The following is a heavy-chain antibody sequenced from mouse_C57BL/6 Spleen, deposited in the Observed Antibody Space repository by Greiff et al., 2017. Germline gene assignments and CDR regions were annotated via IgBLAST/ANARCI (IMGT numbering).Heavy chain of an antibody. V-gene: IGHV5-4*03. D-gene: IGHD1-1*01. Sequence: EVKLVESGGGLVKPGGSLKLSCAASGFTFSSYAMSWVRQTPEKRLEWVATISDGGSYTYYPDTVKGRFTISRDNAKNNLYLQMSHRKSEDTAMYYCARGGYGFAYWGQGTLVTVSA. CDR3: ARGGYGFAY. J-gene: IGHJ3*01. CDR1: GFTFSSYA. CDR2: ISDGGSYT.